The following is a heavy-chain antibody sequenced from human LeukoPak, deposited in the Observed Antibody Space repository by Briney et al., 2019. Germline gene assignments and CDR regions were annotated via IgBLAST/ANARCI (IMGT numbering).Heavy chain of an antibody. CDR3: ARLHGTYYSNNY. CDR1: GGSISSSSYY. V-gene: IGHV4-39*01. Sequence: SETLSLTCTVSGGSISSSSYYWGWIRQPPGKGLEWIGSIYYSGSTYYNPSLKSRVTISVDTSKNQFSLKLSSVTATDTAVYYCARLHGTYYSNNYWGQGTLVTVSS. D-gene: IGHD3-10*01. J-gene: IGHJ4*02. CDR2: IYYSGST.